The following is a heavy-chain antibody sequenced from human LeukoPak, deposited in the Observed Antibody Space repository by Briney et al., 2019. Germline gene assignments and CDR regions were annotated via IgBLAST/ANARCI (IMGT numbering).Heavy chain of an antibody. D-gene: IGHD6-19*01. CDR2: ISGSGGST. V-gene: IGHV3-23*01. J-gene: IGHJ6*03. Sequence: GGSLRLSCAASGFTFSSYAMSWVRQAPGKGLEWVSAISGSGGSTYYADSVKGRFTISRDNSKNTLYLQMNSLRAEDTAVYYCAKVGDSGSGWYDYYYYYYMDVWGKGTTVTVSS. CDR1: GFTFSSYA. CDR3: AKVGDSGSGWYDYYYYYYMDV.